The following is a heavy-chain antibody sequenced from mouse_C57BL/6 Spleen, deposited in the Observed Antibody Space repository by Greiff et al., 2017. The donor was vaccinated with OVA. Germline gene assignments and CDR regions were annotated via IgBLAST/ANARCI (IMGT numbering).Heavy chain of an antibody. CDR1: GFTFSSYG. J-gene: IGHJ2*01. D-gene: IGHD1-1*01. CDR3: ARHITTAFDY. Sequence: EVKVIESGGDLVKPGGSLKLSCAASGFTFSSYGMSWVRQTPDKRLEWVATISSGGSYTYYPDSVKGRFTISRDNAKNTLYLQMSSLKSEDTAMYYCARHITTAFDYWGQGTTLTVSS. V-gene: IGHV5-6*01. CDR2: ISSGGSYT.